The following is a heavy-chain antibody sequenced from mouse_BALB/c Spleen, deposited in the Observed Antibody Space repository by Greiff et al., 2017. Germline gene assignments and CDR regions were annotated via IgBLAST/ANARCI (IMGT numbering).Heavy chain of an antibody. CDR1: GFTFSSFG. V-gene: IGHV5-17*02. Sequence: EVQLVESGGGLVQPGGSRKLSCAASGFTFSSFGMHWVRQAPEKGLEWVAYISSGSSTIYYADTVKGRFTISRDNPKNTLFLQMTSLRSEDTAMYYCARDRDGNYKFDYWGQGTTLTVSS. CDR2: ISSGSSTI. D-gene: IGHD2-1*01. CDR3: ARDRDGNYKFDY. J-gene: IGHJ2*01.